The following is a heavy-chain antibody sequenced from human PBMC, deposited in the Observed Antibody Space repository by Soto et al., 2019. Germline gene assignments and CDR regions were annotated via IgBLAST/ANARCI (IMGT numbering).Heavy chain of an antibody. CDR1: GGSISPYY. D-gene: IGHD6-25*01. CDR2: VYHSGTT. J-gene: IGHJ4*02. CDR3: AGRSPGGPYSGVFDS. Sequence: PSGTLSLTCTVSGGSISPYYCTWIRQSPGKGPEWIGYVYHSGTTNYNPSLESRVTMSLDTSKNQFSLKLSAVTTADTAVYYCAGRSPGGPYSGVFDSCSQGTLVPVSS. V-gene: IGHV4-59*01.